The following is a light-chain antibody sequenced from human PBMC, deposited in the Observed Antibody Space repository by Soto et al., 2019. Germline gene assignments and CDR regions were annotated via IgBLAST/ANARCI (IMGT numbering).Light chain of an antibody. CDR3: QQYDNWPPNT. Sequence: EIVMTQSPATLYVSPGERATLSCRASQSVSSNLAWYQQKPGQAPRLLIYDASTRATGIPARFSGSGSGTEFTLTISSLQSEDFAVYYCQQYDNWPPNTFGQGTKLEIK. J-gene: IGKJ2*01. CDR1: QSVSSN. CDR2: DAS. V-gene: IGKV3-15*01.